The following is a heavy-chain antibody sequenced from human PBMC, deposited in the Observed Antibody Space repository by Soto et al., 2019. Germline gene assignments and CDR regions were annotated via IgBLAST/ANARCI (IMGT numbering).Heavy chain of an antibody. J-gene: IGHJ6*02. V-gene: IGHV1-18*01. CDR3: ARDQTYYYGSGSPYLYGMDV. D-gene: IGHD3-10*01. CDR1: GYTFPTYG. Sequence: GASVKVSCKASGYTFPTYGISWVGQAPGQGLEGMGWISAYNGNTNYAQKLQGRVTMTTDTSTSTAYMELRSLRSDDTAVYYCARDQTYYYGSGSPYLYGMDVWGQGTTVTVSS. CDR2: ISAYNGNT.